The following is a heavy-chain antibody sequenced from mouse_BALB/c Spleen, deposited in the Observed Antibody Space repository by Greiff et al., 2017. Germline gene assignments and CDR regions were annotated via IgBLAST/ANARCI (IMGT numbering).Heavy chain of an antibody. D-gene: IGHD1-2*01. CDR1: GYAFSSYW. CDR3: ARVTTATTGYFDV. V-gene: IGHV1-80*01. Sequence: QVQLQQSGAELVRPGSSVKISCKASGYAFSSYWMNWVKQRPGQGLEWIGQIYPGDGDTNYNGKFKGKATLTADKSSSTAYMQLSSLTSEDSAVYFCARVTTATTGYFDVWGAGTTVTVSS. J-gene: IGHJ1*01. CDR2: IYPGDGDT.